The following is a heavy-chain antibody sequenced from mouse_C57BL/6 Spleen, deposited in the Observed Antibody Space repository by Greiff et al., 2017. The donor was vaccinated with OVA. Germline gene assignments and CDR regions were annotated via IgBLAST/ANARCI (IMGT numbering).Heavy chain of an antibody. CDR2: IYPGDGDT. CDR3: ARSSYYYGSSPWYFDV. D-gene: IGHD1-1*01. V-gene: IGHV1-80*01. CDR1: GYAFSSYW. J-gene: IGHJ1*03. Sequence: VQGVESGAELVKPGASVKISCKASGYAFSSYWMNWVKQRPGKGLEWIGQIYPGDGDTNYNGKFKGKATLTADKSSSTAYMQLSSLTSEDSAVYFCARSSYYYGSSPWYFDVWGTGTTVTVSS.